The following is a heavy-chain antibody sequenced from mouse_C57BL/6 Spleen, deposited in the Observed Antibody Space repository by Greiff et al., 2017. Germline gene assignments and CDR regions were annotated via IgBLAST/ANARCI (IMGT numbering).Heavy chain of an antibody. CDR1: GFTFSSYA. V-gene: IGHV5-4*01. J-gene: IGHJ2*01. Sequence: EVKLMESGGGLVKPGGSLKLSCAASGFTFSSYAMSWVRQTPEKRLEWVATISDGGSYTYYPDNVKGRFTISRDNAKNNLYLQMSHLKSEDTAMYYCARDPGDHYFDYGGQGTTLTVSS. CDR2: ISDGGSYT. CDR3: ARDPGDHYFDY.